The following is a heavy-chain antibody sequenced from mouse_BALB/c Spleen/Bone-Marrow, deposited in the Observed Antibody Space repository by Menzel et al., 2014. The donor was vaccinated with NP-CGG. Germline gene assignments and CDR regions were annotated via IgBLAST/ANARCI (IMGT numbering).Heavy chain of an antibody. CDR3: ARYDGPAWFAY. CDR2: INPSNGRT. D-gene: IGHD2-3*01. J-gene: IGHJ3*01. V-gene: IGHV1S81*02. Sequence: VQLQKSGAELVKTGASVRLSCKASGYSFTTYWIHWVKQRPGQGLEWIGEINPSNGRTNYNEKFKSKATLTVDKSSSTAYMQLSSLTSEDSAVYYCARYDGPAWFAYWGQGTLVTVSA. CDR1: GYSFTTYW.